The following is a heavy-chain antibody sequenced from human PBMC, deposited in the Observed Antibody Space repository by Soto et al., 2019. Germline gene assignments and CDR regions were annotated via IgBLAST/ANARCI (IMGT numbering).Heavy chain of an antibody. CDR1: GGSFSTYG. J-gene: IGHJ4*02. D-gene: IGHD4-17*01. CDR2: IIPKFGTT. CDR3: ARELDPYYGGNSLSLDY. V-gene: IGHV1-69*13. Sequence: QVQLVQSGAEVKKPGSSVKVSCKASGGSFSTYGINWVRLAPGQGLEWMGGIIPKFGTTNYAQKFRGRVTITADESTNTAYMELNYLRSEDTAVYVCARELDPYYGGNSLSLDYWGQGTRVTVSS.